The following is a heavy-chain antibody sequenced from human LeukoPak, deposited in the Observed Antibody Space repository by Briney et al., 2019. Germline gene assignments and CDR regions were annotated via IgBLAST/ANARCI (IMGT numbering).Heavy chain of an antibody. CDR3: ARARVAGGNSIDY. CDR1: GFTFSSYS. D-gene: IGHD4-23*01. Sequence: GGSLRLSCAASGFTFSSYSMNWVRQAPGKGLEWVSSISSSSSYIYYADSVKGRFTISRDNAKNSLYLQMNSLRAEDTAVYYCARARVAGGNSIDYWGQGTLVTVSS. J-gene: IGHJ4*02. V-gene: IGHV3-21*01. CDR2: ISSSSSYI.